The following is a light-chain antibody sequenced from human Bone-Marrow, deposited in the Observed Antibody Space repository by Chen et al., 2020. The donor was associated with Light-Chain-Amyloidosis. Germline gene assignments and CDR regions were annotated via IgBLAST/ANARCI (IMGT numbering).Light chain of an antibody. V-gene: IGLV2-23*02. CDR1: SSDVGSYNL. CDR3: CSYAGSSTYV. CDR2: EVS. J-gene: IGLJ1*01. Sequence: QSALPQPASVSGSPGQSITLSCTGTSSDVGSYNLVSWYQQHPGKAPKLMIYEVSKRPSGVSNRFSGSKSGNTASLTISGLQAEDEADYYCCSYAGSSTYVFGTGTKVTVL.